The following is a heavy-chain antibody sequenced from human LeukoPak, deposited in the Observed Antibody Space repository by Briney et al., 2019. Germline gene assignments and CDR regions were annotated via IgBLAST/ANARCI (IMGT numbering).Heavy chain of an antibody. D-gene: IGHD6-6*01. CDR3: ARVKSSSFPYFYFDY. CDR1: GYTFTGYY. CDR2: INPNSGGT. J-gene: IGHJ4*02. V-gene: IGHV1-2*06. Sequence: ASVKVSCKASGYTFTGYYMHWVRQAPGQGLEWMGRINPNSGGTGYAQKFQGRVTMTRDTSISTAYMELSRLRSDDTAVYYCARVKSSSFPYFYFDYWGQGTLVTVSS.